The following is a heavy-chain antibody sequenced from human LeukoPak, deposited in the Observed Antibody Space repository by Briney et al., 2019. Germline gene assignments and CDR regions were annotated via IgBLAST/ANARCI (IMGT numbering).Heavy chain of an antibody. CDR3: ARLINPYNPTRYFDY. CDR1: GFTFSSYA. J-gene: IGHJ4*02. Sequence: QPGGSLRLSCAASGFTFSSYAMNWVRQAPGKGLEWVSYISSSSSTIYYADSVKGRFTISRDNAKNSLYLQMNSLRAEDTAVYYCARLINPYNPTRYFDYWGQGTLVTVSS. D-gene: IGHD1-1*01. CDR2: ISSSSSTI. V-gene: IGHV3-48*01.